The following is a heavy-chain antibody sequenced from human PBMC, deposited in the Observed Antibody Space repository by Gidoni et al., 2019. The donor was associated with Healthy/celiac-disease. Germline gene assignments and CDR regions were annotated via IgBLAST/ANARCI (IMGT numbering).Heavy chain of an antibody. J-gene: IGHJ5*02. V-gene: IGHV3-23*01. D-gene: IGHD3-10*01. Sequence: EVQLLESGGGLVQPGGSLRLSCAASGFTFSSYAMSWVRQAPGKGLEWVSAISGSGGSTYYADSVKGRFTISRDNSKNTLYLQMNSLRAEDTAVYYCAKGGVRNKWATTPFDPWGQGTLVTVSS. CDR2: ISGSGGST. CDR1: GFTFSSYA. CDR3: AKGGVRNKWATTPFDP.